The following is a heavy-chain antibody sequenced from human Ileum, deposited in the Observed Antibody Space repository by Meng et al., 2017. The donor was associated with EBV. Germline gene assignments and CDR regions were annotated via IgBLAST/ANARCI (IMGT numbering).Heavy chain of an antibody. CDR1: GGSISSSNYC. CDR3: AMGPDYAKTGY. V-gene: IGHV4-39*01. J-gene: IGHJ4*02. CDR2: ICYTDYT. Sequence: QLRLQESGPGLVKPSEPLSLTCSFSGGSISSSNYCWGWIRQPPVKGLEWIQSICYTDYTYYNPPLKSRVTISADKSKNQFSLRLNSLTAADTAVYYCAMGPDYAKTGYWGQGTLVTVSS. D-gene: IGHD4-17*01.